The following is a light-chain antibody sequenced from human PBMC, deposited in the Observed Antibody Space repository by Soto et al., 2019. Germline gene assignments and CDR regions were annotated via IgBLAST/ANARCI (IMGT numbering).Light chain of an antibody. CDR3: QQYNSYSPWT. V-gene: IGKV3-20*01. CDR2: GAS. Sequence: IVLTQSPGTLSLSPWKRSTLSFRASQSISSSYLVWYQQKPGQAPRLLIYGASSRATGIPDRFSGSGSGTDFTLTISGLQPDDFATYYCQQYNSYSPWTFGPGTKVDIK. J-gene: IGKJ1*01. CDR1: QSISSSY.